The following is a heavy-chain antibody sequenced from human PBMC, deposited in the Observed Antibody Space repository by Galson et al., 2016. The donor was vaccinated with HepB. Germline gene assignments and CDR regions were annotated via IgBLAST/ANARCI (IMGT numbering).Heavy chain of an antibody. Sequence: SLRLSCAASGFSFSGYYMTWMRQTPGKGLEWVSSINTISTYTEYADSLKGRFTIAGDNAKNSLSLQMNRLRADDTAVYYCARSGAWSISWMGLWGQGTLVTVSS. V-gene: IGHV3-11*03. CDR2: INTISTYT. D-gene: IGHD6-19*01. CDR1: GFSFSGYY. J-gene: IGHJ3*01. CDR3: ARSGAWSISWMGL.